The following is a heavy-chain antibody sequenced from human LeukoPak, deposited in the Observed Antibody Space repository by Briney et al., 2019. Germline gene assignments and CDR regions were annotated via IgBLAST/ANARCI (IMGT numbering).Heavy chain of an antibody. CDR2: ISAYNGNT. Sequence: ASVKVSCKASGYTFTSYGISWVRQAPGQGLEWMGWISAYNGNTNYAQKLQGRVTMTTDTSTSTAYMELRSLRSDDTAVYYCARGLENYYDSSGYDYWGQGTLVTVSS. V-gene: IGHV1-18*01. J-gene: IGHJ4*02. D-gene: IGHD3-22*01. CDR3: ARGLENYYDSSGYDY. CDR1: GYTFTSYG.